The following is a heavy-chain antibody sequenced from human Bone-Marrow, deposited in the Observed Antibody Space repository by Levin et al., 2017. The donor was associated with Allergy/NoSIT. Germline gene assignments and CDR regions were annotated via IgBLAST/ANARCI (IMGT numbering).Heavy chain of an antibody. CDR3: ARRRAVGGGLDY. CDR1: GYVSSYW. V-gene: IGHV5-51*01. D-gene: IGHD6-19*01. J-gene: IGHJ4*02. Sequence: PGGSLRLSCEGSGYVSSYWIAWVRHQPGKGLEWMGVIYPADSDVKYSPSFEGRVTISADKSLTSASLQWNSLQASDSAIYYCARRRAVGGGLDYWGQGTLVTVSS. CDR2: IYPADSDV.